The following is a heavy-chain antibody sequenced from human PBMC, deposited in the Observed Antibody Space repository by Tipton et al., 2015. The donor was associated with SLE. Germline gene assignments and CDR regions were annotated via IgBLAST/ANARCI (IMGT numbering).Heavy chain of an antibody. CDR3: AKDRESYSESFDY. J-gene: IGHJ4*02. CDR2: IDTNTGNP. V-gene: IGHV7-4-1*02. Sequence: QLVQSGAEVKEPGASVKVSCKASGYTFTNSAINWVRQAPGQGLEWLGWIDTNTGNPTYAPGFTGRFVFSLDTSVSTTYLQISSLKAEDTAVYYCAKDRESYSESFDYWGQGTPVTVSS. CDR1: GYTFTNSA. D-gene: IGHD1-26*01.